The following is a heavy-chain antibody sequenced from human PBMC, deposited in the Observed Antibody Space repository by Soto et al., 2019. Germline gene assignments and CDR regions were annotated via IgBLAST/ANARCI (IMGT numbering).Heavy chain of an antibody. J-gene: IGHJ4*02. CDR1: GFTFSNYG. Sequence: PGGSLRLSCAASGFTFSNYGMHWVRQAPGKGPEWVAVIWYDGSNKDYAASVKGRFTISRDDSKNTLYLQLNSLRAEDTAIYYCARDPPGSGPDFDYWGQGALVTVSS. CDR3: ARDPPGSGPDFDY. V-gene: IGHV3-33*01. CDR2: IWYDGSNK. D-gene: IGHD2-15*01.